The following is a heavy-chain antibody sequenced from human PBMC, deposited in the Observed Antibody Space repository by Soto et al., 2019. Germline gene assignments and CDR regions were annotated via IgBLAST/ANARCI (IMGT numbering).Heavy chain of an antibody. CDR1: GDSVSSNTAA. CDR3: ARGVAGSGFDL. CDR2: AYYRSNWRH. V-gene: IGHV6-1*01. D-gene: IGHD6-19*01. J-gene: IGHJ4*02. Sequence: SQTLSLTCAISGDSVSSNTAAWNWIRSSPSRGLEWLGRAYYRSNWRHDYAVSVRSRITVNPDTSKNHFSLQLNSVTPDDTAVYYCARGVAGSGFDLWGQGTLVTVSS.